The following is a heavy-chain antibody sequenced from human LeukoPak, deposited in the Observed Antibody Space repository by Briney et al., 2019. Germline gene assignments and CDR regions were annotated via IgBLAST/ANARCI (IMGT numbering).Heavy chain of an antibody. V-gene: IGHV1-69*05. CDR2: IIPIFGTA. J-gene: IGHJ5*02. CDR1: GGTFSSYA. D-gene: IGHD3-3*01. CDR3: ARSSAGGRITIFGVVMDTPFDP. Sequence: SVKVSCKASGGTFSSYAISWVRQAPGQGLEWMGGIIPIFGTANYAQKFQGRVTITTDESTSPAYMELSSLRSEDTAVYYCARSSAGGRITIFGVVMDTPFDPWGQGTLVTVSS.